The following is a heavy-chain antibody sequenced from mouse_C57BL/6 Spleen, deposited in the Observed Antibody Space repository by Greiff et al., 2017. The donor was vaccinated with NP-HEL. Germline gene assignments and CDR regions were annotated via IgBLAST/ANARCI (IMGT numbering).Heavy chain of an antibody. CDR2: IDPSDSYT. D-gene: IGHD1-1*01. V-gene: IGHV1-50*01. CDR1: GYTFTSYW. J-gene: IGHJ4*01. Sequence: VQLQQPGAELVKPGASVKLSCKASGYTFTSYWMQWVKQRPGQGLEWIGEIDPSDSYTNSNQKFKGKATLTVDTSSSTAYMQLSSLTSEDSAVYYCARDGSHPMDYWGQGTSVTVSS. CDR3: ARDGSHPMDY.